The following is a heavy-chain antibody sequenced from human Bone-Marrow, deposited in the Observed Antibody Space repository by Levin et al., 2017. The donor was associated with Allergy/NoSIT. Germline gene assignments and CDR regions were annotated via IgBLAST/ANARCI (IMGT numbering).Heavy chain of an antibody. Sequence: GESLKISCKASGYIFTDYYVHWVRQAPGQGLEWMGWMNPNSGSTNDAQKFQGRVTMTRDTSISAAYMDLSSLRSDDTAVYYWAREEITPTLSGWFDPWGQGTVVTVSS. CDR2: MNPNSGST. J-gene: IGHJ5*02. CDR1: GYIFTDYY. CDR3: AREEITPTLSGWFDP. V-gene: IGHV1-2*02. D-gene: IGHD1-1*01.